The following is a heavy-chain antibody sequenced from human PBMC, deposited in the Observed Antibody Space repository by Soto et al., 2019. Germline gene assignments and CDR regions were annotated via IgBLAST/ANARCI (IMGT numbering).Heavy chain of an antibody. V-gene: IGHV1-69*13. D-gene: IGHD5-12*01. CDR3: ARSDYDNNWLDP. Sequence: SVKVSCKASGGTFSSYAISWVRQAPGQGLEWMGGIIPIFGTANYAQKFQGRVTITADESTSTAYMELSSLRSEDTAVYYCARSDYDNNWLDPWGQGTLVTVYS. J-gene: IGHJ5*02. CDR1: GGTFSSYA. CDR2: IIPIFGTA.